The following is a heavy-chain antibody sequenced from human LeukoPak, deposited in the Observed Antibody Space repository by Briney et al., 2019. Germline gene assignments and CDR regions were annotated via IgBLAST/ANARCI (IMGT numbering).Heavy chain of an antibody. V-gene: IGHV4-61*05. D-gene: IGHD2-2*01. J-gene: IGHJ6*03. CDR2: IYTSGST. CDR3: ARHGTPPDIVVVPAAKVSHYYYYMDV. CDR1: GGSISSSSYY. Sequence: SETLSLTCTVSGGSISSSSYYWGCIRQPPGKGLEWIGYIYTSGSTNYNPSLKSRVTISVDTSKNQFSLKLSSVTAADTAVYYCARHGTPPDIVVVPAAKVSHYYYYMDVWGKGTTVTVSS.